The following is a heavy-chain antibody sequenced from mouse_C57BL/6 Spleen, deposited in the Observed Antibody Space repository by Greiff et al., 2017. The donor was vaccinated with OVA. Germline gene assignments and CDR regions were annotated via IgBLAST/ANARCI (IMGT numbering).Heavy chain of an antibody. V-gene: IGHV5-4*01. CDR1: GFTFSSYA. J-gene: IGHJ3*01. CDR2: ISDGGSYT. CDR3: ARGDGNYDWFAY. Sequence: EVQVVESGGGLVKPGGSLKLSCAASGFTFSSYAMSWVRQTPEKRLEWVATISDGGSYTYYPDNVKGRFTISRDNAKNNLYLQMSHLKSEDTAMYYCARGDGNYDWFAYWGQGTLVTVSA. D-gene: IGHD2-1*01.